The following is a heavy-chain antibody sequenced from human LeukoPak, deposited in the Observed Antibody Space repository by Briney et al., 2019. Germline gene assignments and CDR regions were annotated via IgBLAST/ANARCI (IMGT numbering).Heavy chain of an antibody. D-gene: IGHD1-1*01. Sequence: SGTLSLTCTVSSGSISSSSYYWGWIRQPPGKGLEWIGSIYYSGSTYYNPSLKSRVTISVDTSKNQFSLKLSSVTAADTAVYYCARRSRSYWNGFYYYMDVWGKGTTVTVSS. CDR3: ARRSRSYWNGFYYYMDV. V-gene: IGHV4-39*01. CDR2: IYYSGST. J-gene: IGHJ6*03. CDR1: SGSISSSSYY.